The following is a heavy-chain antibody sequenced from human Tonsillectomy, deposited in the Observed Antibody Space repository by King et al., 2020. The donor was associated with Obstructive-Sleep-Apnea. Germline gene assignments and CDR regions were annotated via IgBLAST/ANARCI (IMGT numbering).Heavy chain of an antibody. V-gene: IGHV4-39*07. CDR3: ARDRLMKAGTRSFDY. CDR1: GGSISSSSYY. Sequence: VQLQESGPGLVKPSETLSLTCTVSGGSISSSSYYWGWIRQPPGKGLEWIGSIYYSGSTYYNPSLKSRVTISVDTSKNQFSLKLSSVTAADTAVYYCARDRLMKAGTRSFDYWGQGTLVTVSS. CDR2: IYYSGST. J-gene: IGHJ4*02. D-gene: IGHD6-19*01.